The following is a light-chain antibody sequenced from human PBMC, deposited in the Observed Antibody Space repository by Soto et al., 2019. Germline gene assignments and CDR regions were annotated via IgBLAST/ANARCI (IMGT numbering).Light chain of an antibody. CDR2: EGS. J-gene: IGLJ2*01. Sequence: QSALTQPASVSGSPGQSITISCTGSSSDVGSYNLVSWYQQHPGKAPKLMIYEGSKRPSGVSNRFSGSKSGNTASLTISGLQAEDEADYYCCSYADSSTYVVFGGRTKLTVL. V-gene: IGLV2-23*01. CDR1: SSDVGSYNL. CDR3: CSYADSSTYVV.